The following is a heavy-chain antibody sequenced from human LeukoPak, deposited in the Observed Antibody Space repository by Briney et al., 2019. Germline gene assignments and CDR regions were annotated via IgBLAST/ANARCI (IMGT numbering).Heavy chain of an antibody. D-gene: IGHD1-26*01. J-gene: IGHJ6*02. CDR1: GGSIKSDY. CDR3: ARQGHKLTLVDYYGMDV. Sequence: SETLSLTCTVSGGSIKSDYWSWVRQPPGKGLEWIGYIYYSGSSTNYNPSLKSRVTISVDRSKNQFSLKLTSVTAADTAVYYCARQGHKLTLVDYYGMDVWGQGTTVTVSS. V-gene: IGHV4-59*08. CDR2: IYYSGSST.